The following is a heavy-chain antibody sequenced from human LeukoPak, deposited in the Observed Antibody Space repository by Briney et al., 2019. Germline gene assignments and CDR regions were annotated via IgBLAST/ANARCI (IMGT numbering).Heavy chain of an antibody. Sequence: PSETLSLTCTVSGGSISNYYWSWIRQPPGEGLEWTGYIYYSGSTNYNPSLKSRVTISVDTSKNQFSLKLTSVTAADTAVYYCARSITGTRSKFEYWGQGTLVTVSS. D-gene: IGHD1/OR15-1a*01. J-gene: IGHJ4*02. CDR1: GGSISNYY. CDR3: ARSITGTRSKFEY. V-gene: IGHV4-59*08. CDR2: IYYSGST.